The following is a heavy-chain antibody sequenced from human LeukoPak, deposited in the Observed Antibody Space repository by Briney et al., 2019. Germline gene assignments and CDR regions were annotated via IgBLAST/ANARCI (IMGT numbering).Heavy chain of an antibody. CDR1: GFTFTSYW. CDR3: ARDRYGSGNYLASK. Sequence: GGSLRLSCAASGFTFTSYWMSWVRQAPGKGLEWVANIKQDGSEKYYVDSVKGRFTIPRDNAKNSVYLQMNSLRAEDTAMYYCARDRYGSGNYLASKWGQGTLVTVSS. D-gene: IGHD3-10*01. V-gene: IGHV3-7*01. CDR2: IKQDGSEK. J-gene: IGHJ4*02.